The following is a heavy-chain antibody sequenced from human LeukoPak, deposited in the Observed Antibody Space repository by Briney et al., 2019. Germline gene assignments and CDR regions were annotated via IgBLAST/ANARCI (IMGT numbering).Heavy chain of an antibody. Sequence: ASVKVSCKASGYTFSNFDVNWVRQAPGQGREWMAWMNPGSGDTGYEGKFQARLTMSSNTSITTASTELSSLTSEDTAVYYCARSRRGYYMDVWGKGTTVIVSS. CDR2: MNPGSGDT. CDR1: GYTFSNFD. CDR3: ARSRRGYYMDV. J-gene: IGHJ6*03. V-gene: IGHV1-8*02.